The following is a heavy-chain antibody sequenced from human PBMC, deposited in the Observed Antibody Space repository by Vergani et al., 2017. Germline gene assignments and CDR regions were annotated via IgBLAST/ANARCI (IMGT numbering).Heavy chain of an antibody. J-gene: IGHJ6*03. Sequence: QVQLQESGPGLVKPSQTLSLTCSVSGAYVGSGGSYWSWVCQRPGMGLDWIGYIYYSGTTYYNPSLESRLTISLDTSKNHLSLKLTSVTAADTAVYYCARQKDYYMDVWGKGATVTVS. CDR1: GAYVGSGGSY. CDR3: ARQKDYYMDV. V-gene: IGHV4-31*03. CDR2: IYYSGTT.